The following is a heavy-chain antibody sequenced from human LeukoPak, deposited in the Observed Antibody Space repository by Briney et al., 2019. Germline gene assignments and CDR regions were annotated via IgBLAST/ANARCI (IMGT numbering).Heavy chain of an antibody. J-gene: IGHJ4*02. V-gene: IGHV1-8*01. Sequence: ASVKVSCKASGYTFTSYDINWVRQATGQGLEWMGWMNPNSGNTGYAQKFQGRVTMTRNTSISTAYMELSRLRSDDTAVYYCARDRRGSSWYVDYWGQGTLVTVSS. CDR3: ARDRRGSSWYVDY. D-gene: IGHD6-13*01. CDR2: MNPNSGNT. CDR1: GYTFTSYD.